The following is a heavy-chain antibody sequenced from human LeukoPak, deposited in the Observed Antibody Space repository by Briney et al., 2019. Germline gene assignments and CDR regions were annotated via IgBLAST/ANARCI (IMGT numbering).Heavy chain of an antibody. Sequence: ASVKVSCKASGYTFTGYYMHWVRQAPGQGLEWMGWINPNSGGTNYAQKFQGRVTMTRDTSISTAYMELSRLRSDDTAVYYCARDYCSSTSCYFFDYWGQGTLVTVSS. CDR2: INPNSGGT. CDR3: ARDYCSSTSCYFFDY. CDR1: GYTFTGYY. J-gene: IGHJ4*02. D-gene: IGHD2-2*01. V-gene: IGHV1-2*02.